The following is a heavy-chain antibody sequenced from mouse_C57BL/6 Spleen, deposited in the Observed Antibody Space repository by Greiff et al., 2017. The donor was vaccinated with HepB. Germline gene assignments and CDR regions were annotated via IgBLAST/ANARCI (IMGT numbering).Heavy chain of an antibody. CDR1: GFTFSDYY. CDR3: ARVEDYYYAMDY. V-gene: IGHV5-16*01. J-gene: IGHJ4*01. CDR2: INYDGSST. Sequence: EVMLVESEGGLVQPGSSMKLSCTASGFTFSDYYMAWVRQVPEKGLEWVANINYDGSSTYYLDSLKSRFIISRDNAKNILYLQMSSLKSEDTATYYCARVEDYYYAMDYWGQGTSVTVSS. D-gene: IGHD2-4*01.